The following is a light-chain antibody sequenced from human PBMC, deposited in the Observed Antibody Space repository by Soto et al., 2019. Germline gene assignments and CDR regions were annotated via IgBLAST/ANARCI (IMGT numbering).Light chain of an antibody. CDR1: QSVSSY. J-gene: IGKJ4*01. CDR3: QQRSNWHLT. V-gene: IGKV3-11*01. Sequence: EIVLTQSPATLSLSPGEIATLSCRASQSVSSYLAWYQQKTGQAPRLLIYDASNRATGIPARFSGSGSGTDFTLTIISLEPEDFAVYYCQQRSNWHLTFGGGTKVEIK. CDR2: DAS.